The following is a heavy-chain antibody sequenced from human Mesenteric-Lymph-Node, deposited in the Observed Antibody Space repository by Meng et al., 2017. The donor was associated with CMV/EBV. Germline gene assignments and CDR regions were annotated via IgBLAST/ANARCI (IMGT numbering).Heavy chain of an antibody. J-gene: IGHJ6*02. V-gene: IGHV4-61*01. CDR1: GDSVRSGSFY. Sequence: SETLSLTCTVSGDSVRSGSFYWSWVRQPPGKGLEWIGYIYYRGGSNYNPSLNSRGTISADSSKNQFSLKLNSVTAADTAIYYCTKSAATGRGWVGMDVWGQGTTVTVSS. D-gene: IGHD2-15*01. CDR3: TKSAATGRGWVGMDV. CDR2: IYYRGGS.